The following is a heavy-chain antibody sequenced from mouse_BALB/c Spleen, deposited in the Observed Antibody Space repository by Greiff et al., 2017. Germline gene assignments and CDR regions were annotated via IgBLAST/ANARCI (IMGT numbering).Heavy chain of an antibody. D-gene: IGHD1-1*01. J-gene: IGHJ1*01. CDR1: GFTFSSYA. Sequence: EVQGVESGGGLVKPGGSLKLSCAASGFTFSSYAMSWVRQTPEKRLEWVASISSGGSTYYPDSVKGRFTISRDNARNILYLQMSSLRSEDTAMYYCARGDRIGYGSSYWYFDVWGAGTTVTVSS. CDR2: ISSGGST. CDR3: ARGDRIGYGSSYWYFDV. V-gene: IGHV5-6-5*01.